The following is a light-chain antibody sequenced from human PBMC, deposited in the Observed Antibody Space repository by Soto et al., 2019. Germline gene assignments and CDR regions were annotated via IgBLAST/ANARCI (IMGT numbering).Light chain of an antibody. V-gene: IGKV3-20*01. CDR2: GAS. CDR3: QQYCRSPFT. J-gene: IGKJ2*01. Sequence: EVVLTQSPVTLSLSPGERATLSCRASQRIANNFLAWFQQKPGQPPTLLISGASTRATGIPDRFSGSGSGTDFALTISRLEPGDFAVYYCQQYCRSPFTFGQGTKLQSK. CDR1: QRIANNF.